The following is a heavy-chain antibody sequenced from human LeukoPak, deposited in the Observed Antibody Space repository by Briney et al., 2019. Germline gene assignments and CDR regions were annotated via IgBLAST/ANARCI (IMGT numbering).Heavy chain of an antibody. V-gene: IGHV3-30*04. CDR3: ARDRKYYGSWSYYPRGHDYGMDV. D-gene: IGHD3-10*01. CDR2: ISYDGSNK. CDR1: GLTFSSYA. Sequence: HPGRSLRLSCSPSGLTFSSYAMHSVRQAPGEGLEWVVVISYDGSNKYSADSVKGRFTISRDNSKNTLYLQMNSLRAEDTAVYYCARDRKYYGSWSYYPRGHDYGMDVWGKGTTVTVSS. J-gene: IGHJ6*04.